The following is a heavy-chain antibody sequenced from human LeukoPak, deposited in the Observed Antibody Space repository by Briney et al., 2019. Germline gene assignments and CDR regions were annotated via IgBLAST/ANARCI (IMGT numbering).Heavy chain of an antibody. D-gene: IGHD2-2*01. CDR2: IYYSGST. CDR3: ARSLLYCSSTSCYARGNWFDP. V-gene: IGHV4-59*08. CDR1: GGSISSYY. J-gene: IGHJ5*02. Sequence: PSETLSLTCTVSGGSISSYYWIWIRQPPGKGLDGIGYIYYSGSTNYNPSLKIRVTISVDTSKNQFSLKLSSVTAADTAVYYCARSLLYCSSTSCYARGNWFDPWGQGTLVTVSS.